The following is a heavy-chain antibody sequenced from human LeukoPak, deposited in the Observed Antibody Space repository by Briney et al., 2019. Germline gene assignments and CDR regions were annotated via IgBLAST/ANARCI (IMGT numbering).Heavy chain of an antibody. D-gene: IGHD4-23*01. CDR2: ISGSGGST. V-gene: IGHV3-23*01. CDR1: GFTFSSYA. Sequence: PGGSLRLSCAPSGFTFSSYAMSWVRQAPGKGLEWVSAISGSGGSTYYADSVKGRFTISRDNSKNTLYLQMNSLRAEDTAVYYCAKGDYGGNFRWFDPWGQGTLVTVSS. CDR3: AKGDYGGNFRWFDP. J-gene: IGHJ5*02.